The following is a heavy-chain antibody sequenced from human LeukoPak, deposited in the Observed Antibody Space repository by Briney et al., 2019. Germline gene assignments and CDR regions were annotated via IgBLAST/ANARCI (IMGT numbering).Heavy chain of an antibody. J-gene: IGHJ4*02. V-gene: IGHV3-7*03. CDR3: ARGDAFSGDH. CDR2: TQPEGNEK. D-gene: IGHD3-16*01. CDR1: GFTFSSYS. Sequence: QPGGSLRLSCAASGFTFSSYSMNWVRQAPGRGLEWVANTQPEGNEKFYVESVKGRFTISRDNTKDLLFLQMNDLRVEDTGVYYCARGDAFSGDHWGQGTQVTVST.